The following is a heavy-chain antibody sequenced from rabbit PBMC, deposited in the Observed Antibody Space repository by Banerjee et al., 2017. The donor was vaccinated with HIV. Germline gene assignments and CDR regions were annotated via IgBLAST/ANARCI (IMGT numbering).Heavy chain of an antibody. CDR2: IYTGSGST. CDR3: AGDAGGDGYSNDL. Sequence: QLQLEESGGGLVKPGGTLTLTCKASGIDFSSDYYMCWVRQAPGKGLEWIASIYTGSGSTYYASWAKGRFTISKTSSTTVTLQMTSLTAADTATYFCAGDAGGDGYSNDLWGPGTLVTVS. CDR1: GIDFSSDYY. J-gene: IGHJ4*01. D-gene: IGHD7-1*01. V-gene: IGHV1S45*01.